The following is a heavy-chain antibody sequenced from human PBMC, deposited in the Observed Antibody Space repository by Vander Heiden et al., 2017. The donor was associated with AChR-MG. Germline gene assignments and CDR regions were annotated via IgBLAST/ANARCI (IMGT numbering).Heavy chain of an antibody. V-gene: IGHV3-30*18. J-gene: IGHJ6*02. D-gene: IGHD3-3*01. CDR1: GFPLSSYC. Sequence: QVQLVESGGGVVQPGRSLRLSCEASGFPLSSYCLHGVRQAPGKGLEWVAVISYDGSNKYYADSVKGRFTISRDNSKNTLYLQMNSLRAEDTAVYYCAKDRGSYDFWSGYSYGMDVWGQGTTVTVSS. CDR2: ISYDGSNK. CDR3: AKDRGSYDFWSGYSYGMDV.